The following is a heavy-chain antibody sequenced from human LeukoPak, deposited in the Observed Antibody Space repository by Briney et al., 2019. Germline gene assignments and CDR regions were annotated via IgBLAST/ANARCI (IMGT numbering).Heavy chain of an antibody. CDR1: GGSISSYY. J-gene: IGHJ4*02. CDR3: ASSPLYSSGWYGSV. Sequence: SETLSLTCTGSGGSISSYYWSWIRQHPGKGLEWIGYIYYSGSTNYNPSLKSRVTISVDTSKNQFSLKLSSVTAADTAVYYCASSPLYSSGWYGSVWGQGTLVTVSS. V-gene: IGHV4-59*01. CDR2: IYYSGST. D-gene: IGHD6-19*01.